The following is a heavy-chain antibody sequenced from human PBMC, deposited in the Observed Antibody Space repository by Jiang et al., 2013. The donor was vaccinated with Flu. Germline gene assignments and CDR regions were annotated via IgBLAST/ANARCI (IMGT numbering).Heavy chain of an antibody. V-gene: IGHV4-59*01. Sequence: GPGLVKPSETLSLTCTVSGGSISSYYWSWIRQPPGKGLEWIGYIYYSGTTNYNPSLKSRVTISVDTSKNQFSLKLSSVTAADTAVYYCARDRWNYNGIYYYGMDVWGQGTTVTVSS. CDR1: GGSISSYY. CDR3: ARDRWNYNGIYYYGMDV. CDR2: IYYSGTT. J-gene: IGHJ6*02. D-gene: IGHD1-7*01.